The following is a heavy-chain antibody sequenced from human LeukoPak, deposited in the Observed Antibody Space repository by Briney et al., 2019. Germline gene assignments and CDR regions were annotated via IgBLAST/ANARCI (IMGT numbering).Heavy chain of an antibody. Sequence: SVKVSCKASGGTFSSYAISWVRQAPGQGLEWMGGIIPIFGTANYAQKFQGRVTITADESTSPAYMELSSLRSEDTAVYYCARDWSYGIFPLYYFDYWGQGTLVTVSS. CDR1: GGTFSSYA. CDR3: ARDWSYGIFPLYYFDY. D-gene: IGHD5-18*01. V-gene: IGHV1-69*13. J-gene: IGHJ4*02. CDR2: IIPIFGTA.